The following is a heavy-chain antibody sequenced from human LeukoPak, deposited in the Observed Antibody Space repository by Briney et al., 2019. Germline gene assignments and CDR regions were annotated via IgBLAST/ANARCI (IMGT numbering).Heavy chain of an antibody. J-gene: IGHJ6*03. D-gene: IGHD1-26*01. CDR1: GFTFSAYT. Sequence: GGSLRLSCAASGFTFSAYTMNWVRQAPGKGLEWVSSISSTSSYMYYADSVKGRFSISRDNAKNSLYLQMNSLRAEDTAVYYCARVGGFYYMDVWGNGTTVIVSS. CDR2: ISSTSSYM. CDR3: ARVGGFYYMDV. V-gene: IGHV3-21*01.